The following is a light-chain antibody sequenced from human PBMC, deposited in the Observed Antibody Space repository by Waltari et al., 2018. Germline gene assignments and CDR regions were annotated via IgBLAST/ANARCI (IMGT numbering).Light chain of an antibody. CDR1: SGHSSNV. Sequence: QLVLTQSPSASASLGASVKLTCTPSSGHSSNVIAWLQPQPEKGPRYLMKVNSDGSHSKGDEIPDRFSGSSSGAERYLTISSLQSEDEADYYCQTGGHGTWVFGGGTKLTVL. CDR3: QTGGHGTWV. CDR2: VNSDGSH. J-gene: IGLJ3*02. V-gene: IGLV4-69*01.